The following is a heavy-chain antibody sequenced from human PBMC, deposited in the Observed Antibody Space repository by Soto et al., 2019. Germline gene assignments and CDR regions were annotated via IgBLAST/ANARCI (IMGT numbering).Heavy chain of an antibody. J-gene: IGHJ4*02. CDR2: IDMDGSGT. CDR3: VRDRPGSQYYFDY. D-gene: IGHD6-6*01. Sequence: EVQLVESGGGLVQPGGSLRLSCAASGFIFSSDWMHWVRQAPGKGLVWISRIDMDGSGTSYADSVKGRFTISRDNAENTVYLQMNSLRAEDTAVYYCVRDRPGSQYYFDYWGQGILVTVSS. CDR1: GFIFSSDW. V-gene: IGHV3-74*01.